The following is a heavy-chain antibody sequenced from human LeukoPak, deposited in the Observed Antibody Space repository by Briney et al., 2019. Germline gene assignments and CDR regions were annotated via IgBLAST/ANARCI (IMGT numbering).Heavy chain of an antibody. CDR1: GFTFSSYW. J-gene: IGHJ3*02. D-gene: IGHD3-10*01. CDR3: STGSGHAFDI. Sequence: AGPLRLSRAASGFTFSSYWMHWVRQVPGKGLVWVSRINSDGSSTSYADSVKGRFTISRDNAKNTLYVQMNSLRAEDTAVYYCSTGSGHAFDIWGRGTMVTVSS. CDR2: INSDGSST. V-gene: IGHV3-74*01.